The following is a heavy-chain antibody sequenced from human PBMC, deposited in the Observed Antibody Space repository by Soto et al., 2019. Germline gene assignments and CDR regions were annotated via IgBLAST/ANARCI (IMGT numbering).Heavy chain of an antibody. CDR3: VKGERSRYSSMFDY. D-gene: IGHD4-4*01. CDR2: VSYDRSSK. CDR1: GFSFSTSG. J-gene: IGHJ4*01. Sequence: PGGSLRLSCVASGFSFSTSGMPWVRQAPGKGLEWVAVVSYDRSSKFYADSVKGRFTISSDDSKNTLYLQMDSLRVEDSAVYYGVKGERSRYSSMFDYWCHGTRVTV. V-gene: IGHV3-30*18.